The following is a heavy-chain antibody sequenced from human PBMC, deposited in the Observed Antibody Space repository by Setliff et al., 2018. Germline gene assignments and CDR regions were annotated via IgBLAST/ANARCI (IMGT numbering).Heavy chain of an antibody. CDR2: INPNSGGR. Sequence: ASVKVSCKASGYIFRDYYIHWVRQAPGQGLEWMGWINPNSGGREYAEAVQGRVTMTGDTSIRTAFMELSGLTSDDTAVYYCAGPFDVGPYPRPIDGLDLWGQGTRVTVSS. V-gene: IGHV1-2*02. J-gene: IGHJ3*01. CDR1: GYIFRDYY. D-gene: IGHD3-9*01. CDR3: AGPFDVGPYPRPIDGLDL.